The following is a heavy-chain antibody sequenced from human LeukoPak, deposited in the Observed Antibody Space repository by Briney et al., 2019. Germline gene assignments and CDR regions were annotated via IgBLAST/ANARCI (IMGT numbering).Heavy chain of an antibody. CDR3: AITGGGYSSSWYFDY. V-gene: IGHV3-33*01. CDR1: GFPFSSYG. D-gene: IGHD6-13*01. J-gene: IGHJ4*02. Sequence: GRSLLLYFAASGFPFSSYGMHWVRQAPGEGLEWVAVILYDGSNKYYSDSVKGRFTIYRDNYKNTLYLQINCLRAEDTAEYHCAITGGGYSSSWYFDYWGQGTLVTVSS. CDR2: ILYDGSNK.